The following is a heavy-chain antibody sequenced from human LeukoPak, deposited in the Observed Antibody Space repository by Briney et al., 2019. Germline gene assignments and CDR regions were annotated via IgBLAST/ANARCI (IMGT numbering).Heavy chain of an antibody. CDR1: GLTFSSFV. D-gene: IGHD6-25*01. J-gene: IGHJ4*02. CDR2: ILSDGSER. V-gene: IGHV3-33*05. Sequence: TGRSLRLSCAASGLTFSSFVMHWVRQAPGKGLEWVASILSDGSERYYADSVKGRFTISRDNSKNTLYLEMNSLRVEDTAFYYCAREVGRLYYFDYWGQGTLVTVSS. CDR3: AREVGRLYYFDY.